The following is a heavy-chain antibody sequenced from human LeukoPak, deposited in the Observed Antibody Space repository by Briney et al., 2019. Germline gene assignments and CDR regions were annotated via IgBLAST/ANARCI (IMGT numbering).Heavy chain of an antibody. CDR2: INPNSGGT. V-gene: IGHV1-2*02. Sequence: ASVKVSXKASGYTFTGYYVHWVRQAPGQGLQWMGWINPNSGGTNYAQKFQGRVTMTRDTSISTAYMELSRLTSDDTAVYYCSGGDYDILTGHTTTFDYWGQGTLVTVSS. D-gene: IGHD3-9*01. CDR3: SGGDYDILTGHTTTFDY. J-gene: IGHJ4*02. CDR1: GYTFTGYY.